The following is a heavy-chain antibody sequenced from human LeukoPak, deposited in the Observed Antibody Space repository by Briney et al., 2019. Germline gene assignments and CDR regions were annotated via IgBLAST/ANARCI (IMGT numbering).Heavy chain of an antibody. J-gene: IGHJ5*02. CDR3: ARDYYGSGRNNWFDP. V-gene: IGHV3-20*04. CDR1: GFTFDDYG. Sequence: GGSLRLSCAASGFTFDDYGMGWVRQAPGKGLEWVSGINWNGGSTGYADSVKGRFTISRDNAKNSLYLQMNSLRAEDTALYYCARDYYGSGRNNWFDPWGQGTLVTVSS. D-gene: IGHD3-10*01. CDR2: INWNGGST.